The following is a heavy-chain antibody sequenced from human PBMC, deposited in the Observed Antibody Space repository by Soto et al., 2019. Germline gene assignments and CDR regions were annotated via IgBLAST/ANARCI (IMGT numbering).Heavy chain of an antibody. V-gene: IGHV3-23*01. Sequence: EVQLLESGGGLVQPGGSLRLSCAASGFTFSSCAMGWVGQAPGKGLEWVSDIIDSGGSTYYADSVKGRFTISRDNSKSTLYLQMNSLRADDTASYYCAKGRSYYYYYGVDVWGQGTTVTVSS. CDR1: GFTFSSCA. CDR3: AKGRSYYYYYGVDV. J-gene: IGHJ6*02. CDR2: IIDSGGST.